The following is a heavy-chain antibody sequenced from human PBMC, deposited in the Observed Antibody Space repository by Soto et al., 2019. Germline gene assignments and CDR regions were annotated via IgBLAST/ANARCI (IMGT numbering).Heavy chain of an antibody. V-gene: IGHV3-30-3*01. Sequence: QVKLVESGGGVVQPGMSLRLSCAASGFNVSADTMHWVRQAPGKGLEWVAVISSDGNHKDYTDSVKGRFTISRDTSTNTLYLQMNSLRAEDTAVYYCARWEQPLFDYWGQGTLVTVSS. CDR1: GFNVSADT. D-gene: IGHD1-26*01. J-gene: IGHJ4*02. CDR2: ISSDGNHK. CDR3: ARWEQPLFDY.